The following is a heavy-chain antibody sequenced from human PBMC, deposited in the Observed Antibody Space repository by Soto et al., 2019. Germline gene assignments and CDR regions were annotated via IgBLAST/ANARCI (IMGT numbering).Heavy chain of an antibody. D-gene: IGHD6-13*01. Sequence: PSETLSLTCAVSGTSISSSNWWSWVRQPPGKGLEWIGEIYHSGSTNYNPSLKSRVTMSVDTSKNQFSLKLTSMTAADTAMYYCARMRAAGTFDYWGQGTLVTVSS. CDR2: IYHSGST. CDR3: ARMRAAGTFDY. J-gene: IGHJ4*02. V-gene: IGHV4-4*02. CDR1: GTSISSSNW.